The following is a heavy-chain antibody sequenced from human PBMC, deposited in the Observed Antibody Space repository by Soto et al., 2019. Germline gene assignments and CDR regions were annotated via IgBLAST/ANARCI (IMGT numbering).Heavy chain of an antibody. CDR3: ARDGGYYYGSGSFEFSPVWTRAFDP. Sequence: GGSLRLSCAASGFTFSDYYMSWIRQAPGKGLEWVSYISSSGSTIYYADSVKGRFTISRDNAKNSLYLQMNSLRAEDTAVYYCARDGGYYYGSGSFEFSPVWTRAFDPWGQGTLVTVSS. CDR2: ISSSGSTI. J-gene: IGHJ5*02. V-gene: IGHV3-11*01. CDR1: GFTFSDYY. D-gene: IGHD3-10*01.